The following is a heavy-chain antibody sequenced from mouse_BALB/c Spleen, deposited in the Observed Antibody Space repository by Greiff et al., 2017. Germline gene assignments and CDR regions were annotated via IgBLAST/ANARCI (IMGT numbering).Heavy chain of an antibody. CDR1: GYSITSDYA. Sequence: EVQLVESGPGLVKPSQSLSLTCTVTGYSITSDYAWNWIRQFPGNKLEWMGYISYSGSTSYNPSLKSRISITRDTSKNQFFLQLNSVTTEDTATYYCARGGTTATGGYYFDYWGQGTTLTVSS. D-gene: IGHD1-2*01. CDR2: ISYSGST. CDR3: ARGGTTATGGYYFDY. J-gene: IGHJ2*01. V-gene: IGHV3-2*02.